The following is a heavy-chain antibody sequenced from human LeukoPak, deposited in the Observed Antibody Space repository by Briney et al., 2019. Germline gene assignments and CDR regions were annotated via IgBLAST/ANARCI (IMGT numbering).Heavy chain of an antibody. CDR1: GYSFTSYW. V-gene: IGHV5-51*01. Sequence: GESLKISCKGSGYSFTSYWIGWARQMPGKGLEWMGIIYPRDSDIRYSPSFQGQVTISADKSISTAYLQWSSLKASDTAMYYCARREDCSGGSCYEYFHHWGQGTLVTVSS. CDR3: ARREDCSGGSCYEYFHH. D-gene: IGHD2-15*01. CDR2: IYPRDSDI. J-gene: IGHJ1*01.